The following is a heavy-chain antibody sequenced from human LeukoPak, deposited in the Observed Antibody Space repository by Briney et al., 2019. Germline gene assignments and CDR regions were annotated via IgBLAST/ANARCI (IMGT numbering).Heavy chain of an antibody. V-gene: IGHV4-38-2*02. Sequence: SETLSLTCSVSGYSISSGYQWGWIRQSPGKGLEWLGSINYSGSTYDNRSLKSRVTLSIDTSKNQFSLNVRAVTAADTAVYYCARSELNDYSRYWSQGILVIVSS. CDR3: ARSELNDYSRY. J-gene: IGHJ4*02. D-gene: IGHD4-11*01. CDR1: GYSISSGYQ. CDR2: INYSGST.